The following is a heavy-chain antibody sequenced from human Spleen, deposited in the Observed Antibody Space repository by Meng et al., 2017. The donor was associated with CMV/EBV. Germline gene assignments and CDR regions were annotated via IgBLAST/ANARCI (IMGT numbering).Heavy chain of an antibody. J-gene: IGHJ4*02. CDR2: IYYSGST. CDR3: ARGTFGYCSSTSCHSDY. D-gene: IGHD2-2*03. CDR1: GGSISSYY. Sequence: SETLSLTCTVSGGSISSYYWSWIRQPPGKGPEWIGYIYYSGSTNYNPSLKSRVTISVDTSKNQFSLKLSSVTAADTAVYYCARGTFGYCSSTSCHSDYWGQGTLVTVSS. V-gene: IGHV4-59*01.